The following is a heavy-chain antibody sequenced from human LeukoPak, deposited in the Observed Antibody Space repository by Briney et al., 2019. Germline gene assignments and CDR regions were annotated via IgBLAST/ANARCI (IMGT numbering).Heavy chain of an antibody. CDR3: ARGNVGYCSGVGCYRFDY. Sequence: GGSLRLSCAASGFIFSSYDIHWVRQAPGKGLGWVAFIRYDGSNKYYADSVKGRFTISRDNSKNTLHLQMNSLRAEDTAVYYCARGNVGYCSGVGCYRFDYWGQGTLVTVSS. J-gene: IGHJ4*02. D-gene: IGHD2-15*01. CDR1: GFIFSSYD. V-gene: IGHV3-30*02. CDR2: IRYDGSNK.